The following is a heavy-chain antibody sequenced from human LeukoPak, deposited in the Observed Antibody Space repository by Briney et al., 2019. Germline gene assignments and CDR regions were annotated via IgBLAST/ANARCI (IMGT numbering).Heavy chain of an antibody. Sequence: PSETLSLTCAVSGGSISSSNWWIWVRQPPGKGLEWIGEIYHSGSTNYNPSLKSRVTISVDNSKNHFSLRLSSVTAADTAVYYRARAGSSGWFFDYWGQGTLVTVSS. J-gene: IGHJ4*02. D-gene: IGHD6-19*01. CDR3: ARAGSSGWFFDY. CDR1: GGSISSSNW. V-gene: IGHV4-4*02. CDR2: IYHSGST.